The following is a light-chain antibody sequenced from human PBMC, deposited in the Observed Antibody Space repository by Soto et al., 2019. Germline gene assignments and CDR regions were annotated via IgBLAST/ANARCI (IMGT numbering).Light chain of an antibody. CDR3: SSYTSTNTLVL. V-gene: IGLV2-14*01. CDR1: NSDIGDYNY. J-gene: IGLJ2*01. Sequence: QSVLTQPASVSGSPGQSITISCTGTNSDIGDYNYVSWYQQHPGKAPQLMIYEVSNRPSGVSYRFSGSKSGNTASLTISGLQAEDEADDYCSSYTSTNTLVLFGGGTKVTVL. CDR2: EVS.